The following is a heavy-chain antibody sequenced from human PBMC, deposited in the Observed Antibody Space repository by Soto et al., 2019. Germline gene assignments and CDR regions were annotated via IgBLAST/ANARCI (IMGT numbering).Heavy chain of an antibody. CDR1: GFTFSDYY. J-gene: IGHJ6*02. CDR3: ARDGYRYGNYYGMDV. CDR2: ISSSSSYT. Sequence: GSLRLSCAASGFTFSDYYMTWIRQAPGKGLEWVSYISSSSSYTNYADSVKGRFTISRDNAKNSLYLQMNSLRPEDTAVYYCARDGYRYGNYYGMDVWGQGTTVTVSS. V-gene: IGHV3-11*06. D-gene: IGHD5-12*01.